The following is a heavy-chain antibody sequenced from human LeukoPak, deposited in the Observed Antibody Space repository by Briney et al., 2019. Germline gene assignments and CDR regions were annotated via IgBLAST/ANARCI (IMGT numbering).Heavy chain of an antibody. CDR2: ISSSSYI. J-gene: IGHJ3*02. Sequence: GGSLRLSCAASGFTFSSYSMSWVRQAPGEGLEWVSSISSSSYIYYADSVKGRFTISRDNAKNSLYLQMNSLRAEDTAVYYCAREGITIFGVVTGDAFDIWGQGTMVTVSS. CDR3: AREGITIFGVVTGDAFDI. CDR1: GFTFSSYS. D-gene: IGHD3-3*01. V-gene: IGHV3-21*01.